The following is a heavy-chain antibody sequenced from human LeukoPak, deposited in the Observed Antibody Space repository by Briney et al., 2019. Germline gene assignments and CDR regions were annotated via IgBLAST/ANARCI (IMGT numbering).Heavy chain of an antibody. D-gene: IGHD2-21*02. CDR3: ARDRGVTTPYYYYMDV. V-gene: IGHV3-48*01. CDR1: GFTFSSYS. CDR2: ISSSSSTI. Sequence: GSLRLSCAASGFTFSSYSMNWVRQAPGKGLEWVSYISSSSSTIYYADSVKGRFTISRDNAKNSLYLQMNSLRAEDTAVYYCARDRGVTTPYYYYMDVWGKGTTVTVSS. J-gene: IGHJ6*03.